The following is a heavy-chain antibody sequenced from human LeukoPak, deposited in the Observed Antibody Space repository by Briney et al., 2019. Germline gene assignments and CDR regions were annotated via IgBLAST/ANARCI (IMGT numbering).Heavy chain of an antibody. Sequence: GGSLRLSCAASGFTFSSYAMSWVRQAPGKGLEWVSGISWNSGSIGYADSVKGRFTISRDNAKNSLYLQMNSLRAEDTAVYYCARDVAVYYMDVWGKGTTVTVSS. CDR2: ISWNSGSI. CDR3: ARDVAVYYMDV. D-gene: IGHD6-19*01. J-gene: IGHJ6*03. CDR1: GFTFSSYA. V-gene: IGHV3-9*01.